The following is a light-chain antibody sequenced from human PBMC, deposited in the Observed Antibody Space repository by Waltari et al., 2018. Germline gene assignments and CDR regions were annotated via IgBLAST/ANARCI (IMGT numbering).Light chain of an antibody. CDR1: SRDVGSYNL. V-gene: IGLV2-23*02. Sequence: QSALTQPASVSGSPGKSITISCTGTSRDVGSYNLVSWYQQHPGKAPKLMIYEVSQRPSGVSNRFSGSKSGNTASLTISGLQAEDEAYYYCCSYAGSSTVVFGGGTKLTVL. CDR2: EVS. CDR3: CSYAGSSTVV. J-gene: IGLJ2*01.